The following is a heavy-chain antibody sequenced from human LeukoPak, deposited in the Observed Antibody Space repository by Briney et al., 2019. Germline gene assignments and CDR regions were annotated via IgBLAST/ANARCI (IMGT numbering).Heavy chain of an antibody. CDR2: ISGSGGST. V-gene: IGHV3-23*01. J-gene: IGHJ4*02. D-gene: IGHD2-15*01. Sequence: PGGSLRLSCVASGFTFSDHGMDWVRQAPGKGLEWVSAISGSGGSTYYADSVKGRFTISRDNSKNTLYLQMNSLRAEDTAVYYCAKGDNIVVVVAATFDYWGQGALVTVSS. CDR1: GFTFSDHG. CDR3: AKGDNIVVVVAATFDY.